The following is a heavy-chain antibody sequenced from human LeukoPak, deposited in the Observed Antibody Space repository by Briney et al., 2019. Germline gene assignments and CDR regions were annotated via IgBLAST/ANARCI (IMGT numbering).Heavy chain of an antibody. D-gene: IGHD4-11*01. V-gene: IGHV3-53*01. CDR3: ARDYTNSYYYGMDV. CDR2: IYSGGST. CDR1: GFTVSSNY. Sequence: GGSLRLSCAASGFTVSSNYMSWVRQAPGKGLGWVSVIYSGGSTYYADSVKGRFTISRDNSKNTLYLQMNSLRAEDTAMYYCARDYTNSYYYGMDVWGQGTTVTVSS. J-gene: IGHJ6*02.